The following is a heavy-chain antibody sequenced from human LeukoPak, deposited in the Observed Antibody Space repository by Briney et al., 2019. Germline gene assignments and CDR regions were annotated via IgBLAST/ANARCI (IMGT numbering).Heavy chain of an antibody. CDR2: FDPEDGET. D-gene: IGHD3-10*01. CDR3: ATDRARFGEPYFDY. Sequence: GASVKVSCKVSGYTLTELSMHWVRQAPGKELEGMGGFDPEDGETIYAQKFQRRVTMTEDTSTDTAYMELSSLRSEDTSVYYCATDRARFGEPYFDYWGQGTLVTVSS. CDR1: GYTLTELS. V-gene: IGHV1-24*01. J-gene: IGHJ4*02.